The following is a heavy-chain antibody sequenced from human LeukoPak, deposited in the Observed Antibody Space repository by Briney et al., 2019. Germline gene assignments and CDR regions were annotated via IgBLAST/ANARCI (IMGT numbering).Heavy chain of an antibody. Sequence: PGGSLRLSCAASGLTFSSYSMNWVRQAPGKGLEWDSSISSSSSYIYYADSVKGRFTISRDNAKNSVYLQMNSLRAEDTAVYYCARFLGKEGQLVSDYWGQGTLVTVSS. D-gene: IGHD6-13*01. CDR1: GLTFSSYS. CDR3: ARFLGKEGQLVSDY. CDR2: ISSSSSYI. J-gene: IGHJ4*02. V-gene: IGHV3-21*01.